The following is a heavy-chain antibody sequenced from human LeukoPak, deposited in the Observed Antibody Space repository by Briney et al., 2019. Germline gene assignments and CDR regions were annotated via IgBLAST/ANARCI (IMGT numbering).Heavy chain of an antibody. Sequence: GGSLRLSCAASGFAFSNYWMHWVRQAPGKGLVWVSRINTDGTSTSYADSVQGRFTISRDNAKNSLYLQMNSLRAEDTAVYYCARNGPDYYYYYYMDVWGKGTTVTVSS. D-gene: IGHD2-8*01. CDR1: GFAFSNYW. V-gene: IGHV3-74*01. CDR2: INTDGTST. CDR3: ARNGPDYYYYYYMDV. J-gene: IGHJ6*03.